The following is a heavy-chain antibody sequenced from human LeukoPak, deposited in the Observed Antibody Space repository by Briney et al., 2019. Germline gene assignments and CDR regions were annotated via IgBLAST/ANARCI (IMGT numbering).Heavy chain of an antibody. Sequence: PSETLSLTCTVSGGSISSSSYYWGWIRQPPGKGLEWIGSIYYSGSTYYNPSLKSRVTISVDTSKNQFSLKLSSVTAADTAVYYCARSLGYYDILTGYSTSLFGYWGQGTLVTVSS. CDR1: GGSISSSSYY. J-gene: IGHJ4*02. CDR3: ARSLGYYDILTGYSTSLFGY. V-gene: IGHV4-39*01. CDR2: IYYSGST. D-gene: IGHD3-9*01.